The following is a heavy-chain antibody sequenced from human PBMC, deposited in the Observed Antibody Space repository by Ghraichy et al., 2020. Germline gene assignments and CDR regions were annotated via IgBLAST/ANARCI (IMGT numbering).Heavy chain of an antibody. CDR3: GGGGYIDGPNPIDF. Sequence: GGSLRLSCAASGFTFNTYYMTWVRQAPGKGLEWVAYIKQNGSEKYYVDSVKGRFTISRDNAKDSVYLQMNSLRAEDTAVYYCGGGGYIDGPNPIDFWGHGSQVIVSS. V-gene: IGHV3-7*04. J-gene: IGHJ4*01. D-gene: IGHD5-18*01. CDR1: GFTFNTYY. CDR2: IKQNGSEK.